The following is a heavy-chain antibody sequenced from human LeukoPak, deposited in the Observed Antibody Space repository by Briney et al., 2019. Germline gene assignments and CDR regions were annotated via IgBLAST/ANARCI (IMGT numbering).Heavy chain of an antibody. J-gene: IGHJ1*01. Sequence: SETLSLTCTVSGGSISSYYWSWIRQPPGKGLEWIGYIYYSGSTNYNPSLKSRVTISVDTSKNQFSLKLSSVTAADTAVYYCAAGPATGDPEYFQHWGQGTLVTVSA. CDR1: GGSISSYY. V-gene: IGHV4-59*01. CDR3: AAGPATGDPEYFQH. CDR2: IYYSGST. D-gene: IGHD2-21*02.